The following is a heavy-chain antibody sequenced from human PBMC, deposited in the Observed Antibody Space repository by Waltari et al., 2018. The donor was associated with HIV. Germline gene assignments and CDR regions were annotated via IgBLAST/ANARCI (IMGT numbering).Heavy chain of an antibody. CDR1: GFSLTTVGVG. J-gene: IGHJ5*02. CDR3: ARSDYDYIWGTYPRWFDP. Sequence: ITLKESGPTLVKPTQTLTLTCTFSGFSLTTVGVGVGWVRQTPGKALEWLGVIYWDNDKCYNPSLKTRLTITKDTSKNQVVLTMTNVDPVDTATYYCARSDYDYIWGTYPRWFDPWGQGSLVTVSS. CDR2: IYWDNDK. V-gene: IGHV2-5*02. D-gene: IGHD3-16*01.